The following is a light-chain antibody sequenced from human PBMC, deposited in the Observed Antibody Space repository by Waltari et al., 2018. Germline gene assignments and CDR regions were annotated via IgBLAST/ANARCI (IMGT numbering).Light chain of an antibody. CDR3: CSYASGDTIL. CDR2: EGS. V-gene: IGLV2-23*01. CDR1: SSDVGSYTL. J-gene: IGLJ2*01. Sequence: QSALTQPASVSGSPGQSITISCTGTSSDVGSYTLVSWFQHHPGKAPQLMIYEGSKRPSGVSNRFSSSKSGNTASLTISGLQAEDEADYYCCSYASGDTILFGGGTKLTVL.